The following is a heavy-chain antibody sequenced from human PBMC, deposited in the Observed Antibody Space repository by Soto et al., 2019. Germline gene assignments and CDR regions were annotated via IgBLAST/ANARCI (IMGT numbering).Heavy chain of an antibody. V-gene: IGHV4-39*01. Sequence: ETLCPTCPASGDSISSSRYYWGWIRQPPGKGLEWIGSIYYSGNAYYNPSLKSRVTISADTSKNQFSLKLSSVTAADTAVYYCARHSVVVAATSLHYFDYWGQGTLVTVSS. J-gene: IGHJ4*02. CDR1: GDSISSSRYY. D-gene: IGHD2-15*01. CDR2: IYYSGNA. CDR3: ARHSVVVAATSLHYFDY.